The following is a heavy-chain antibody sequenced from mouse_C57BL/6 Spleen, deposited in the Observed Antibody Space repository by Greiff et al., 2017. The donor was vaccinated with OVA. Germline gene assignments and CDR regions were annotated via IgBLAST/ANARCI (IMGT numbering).Heavy chain of an antibody. CDR2: IYPGGGYT. Sequence: QVQLQQSGAELVRPGTSVKMSCKASGYTFTNYWIGWAKQRPGHGLEWIGDIYPGGGYTNYNEKFKGKATLTADKSSSTAYMQFSSLTSEDSAIYYCARIGNYPWFAYWGQGTLVTVSA. J-gene: IGHJ3*01. CDR3: ARIGNYPWFAY. D-gene: IGHD2-1*01. CDR1: GYTFTNYW. V-gene: IGHV1-63*01.